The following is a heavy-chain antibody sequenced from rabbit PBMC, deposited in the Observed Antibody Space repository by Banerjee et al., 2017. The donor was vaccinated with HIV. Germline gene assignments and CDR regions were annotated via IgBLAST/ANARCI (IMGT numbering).Heavy chain of an antibody. CDR1: GFDFSSYY. V-gene: IGHV1S7*01. CDR2: IYAGKGST. J-gene: IGHJ3*01. CDR3: VRGGL. Sequence: QLKETGGGLVQPGGSLTLSCKASGFDFSSYYMSWVRQAPGKGLEWIGIIYAGKGSTVYASWVNGRFTISSDNAQNTVDLQMNSLTAADTATYFCVRGGLWGQGTLVTVS.